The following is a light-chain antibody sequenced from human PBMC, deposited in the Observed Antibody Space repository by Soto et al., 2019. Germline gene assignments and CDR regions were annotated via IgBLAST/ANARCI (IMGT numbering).Light chain of an antibody. Sequence: QSALTQPGSVSGSPGQSITISCTGTSSDIGADNYVSWYQQHPGKAPKLLIYDVINRTSGVSIRFSGSKSGNTASLTISGLQAEDEADYYCSSFTRWSTVFGGGTKLTVL. CDR1: SSDIGADNY. J-gene: IGLJ2*01. CDR2: DVI. V-gene: IGLV2-14*03. CDR3: SSFTRWSTV.